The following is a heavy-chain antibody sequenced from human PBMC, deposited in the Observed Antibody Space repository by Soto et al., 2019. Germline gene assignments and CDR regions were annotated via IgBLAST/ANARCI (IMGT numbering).Heavy chain of an antibody. CDR3: SRTFSAYDTIGYYFTGFAP. V-gene: IGHV4-39*01. CDR1: DGCIRGETLY. D-gene: IGHD3-22*01. J-gene: IGHJ5*02. CDR2: LYSRPTP. Sequence: TCSVGDGCIRGETLYWGRKNKTPGKGLHFIPSLYSRPTPYSPPSLKRRFTISADTSKTQFSLMLTSVTAADTAVYFCSRTFSAYDTIGYYFTGFAPWGQGTLVTVSS.